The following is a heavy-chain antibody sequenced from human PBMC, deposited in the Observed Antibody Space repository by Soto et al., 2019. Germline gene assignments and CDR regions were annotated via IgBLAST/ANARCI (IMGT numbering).Heavy chain of an antibody. J-gene: IGHJ6*02. D-gene: IGHD3-3*01. Sequence: QVQLVESGGGVVQPGRSLRLSCAASGFTFSSYGMHWVRQAPGKGLEWVAVISYDGSNKYYADSVKGRFTISRDNSKNTLYLQMNSLGAEDTAVYYCARDISYDFWSGYYESNFYYYCMGVWGHGTTVTVSS. CDR1: GFTFSSYG. CDR3: ARDISYDFWSGYYESNFYYYCMGV. CDR2: ISYDGSNK. V-gene: IGHV3-30*03.